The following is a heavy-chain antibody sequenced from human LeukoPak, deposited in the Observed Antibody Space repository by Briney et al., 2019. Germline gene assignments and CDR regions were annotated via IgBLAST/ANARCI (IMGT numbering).Heavy chain of an antibody. V-gene: IGHV3-13*01. Sequence: GGSLRLSCAASGFTFSSYDMHWVRQVTGKGLEWVSGIGTTGDTYYPDSVKGRFTISRENAKNSLYLQMNSLRAGDTAVYYCARGKGYNRGWLLFDIWGPGTMVTVSS. CDR3: ARGKGYNRGWLLFDI. D-gene: IGHD6-19*01. J-gene: IGHJ3*02. CDR2: IGTTGDT. CDR1: GFTFSSYD.